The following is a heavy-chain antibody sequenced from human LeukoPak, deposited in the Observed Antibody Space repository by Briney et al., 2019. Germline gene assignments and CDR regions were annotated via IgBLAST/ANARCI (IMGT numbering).Heavy chain of an antibody. CDR3: ARDPGYCDNTSCYAANFDY. V-gene: IGHV3-74*01. CDR1: GFTFSSYW. D-gene: IGHD2-2*01. J-gene: IGHJ4*02. Sequence: PGGSLRLSCAASGFTFSSYWMHWVRQAPGKGLVWVSRINSDGSSTSYADSVKGRFTISRDNSKNTLYLQMNSLRAEDTAVYYCARDPGYCDNTSCYAANFDYWGQGTLVTVSS. CDR2: INSDGSST.